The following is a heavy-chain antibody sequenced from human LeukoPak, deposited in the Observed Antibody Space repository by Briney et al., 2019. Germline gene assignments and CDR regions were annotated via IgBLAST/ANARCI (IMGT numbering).Heavy chain of an antibody. CDR1: GFTFSSYS. CDR3: ARSPITMVPGVIIN. CDR2: ISSSSSYI. J-gene: IGHJ4*02. D-gene: IGHD3-10*01. Sequence: PGGSLRLSCAASGFTFSSYSMNWVRQAPGKGLEWVSSISSSSSYIYYADSVKGRFTISRDNTKNPLYLQMNSLRAEDTAVYYCARSPITMVPGVIINWGQGTLVTVSS. V-gene: IGHV3-21*01.